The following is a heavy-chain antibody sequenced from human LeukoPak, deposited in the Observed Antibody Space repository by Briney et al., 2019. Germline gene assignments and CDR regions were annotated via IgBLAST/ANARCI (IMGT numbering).Heavy chain of an antibody. J-gene: IGHJ4*02. Sequence: PSETLSLTCTVSGGSISSYYWSWIRQPPGKGLEWIGYIYYSGSTNYNPSLKSRVTISVDTSKNKFSLKLSSVTAADTAVYYCARTVEMATIRDWGQGTLVTVSS. CDR1: GGSISSYY. CDR2: IYYSGST. V-gene: IGHV4-59*01. D-gene: IGHD5-24*01. CDR3: ARTVEMATIRD.